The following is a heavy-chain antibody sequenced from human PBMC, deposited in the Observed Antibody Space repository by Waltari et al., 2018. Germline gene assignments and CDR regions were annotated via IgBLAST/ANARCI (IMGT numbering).Heavy chain of an antibody. V-gene: IGHV3-48*01. CDR2: ISSGSSTI. CDR1: GFPFNSYS. CDR3: ARGGYCNSTTCHGSSAFDI. Sequence: EVSLVESGGDLVQPGESLRLSCAASGFPFNSYSMNWILPAPGKGLEWLSYISSGSSTIFYGDSVKGRFTISRDNAKNSLYLRMNSLRAEDTAVYYCARGGYCNSTTCHGSSAFDIWGQGTVVTVSS. D-gene: IGHD2-2*01. J-gene: IGHJ3*02.